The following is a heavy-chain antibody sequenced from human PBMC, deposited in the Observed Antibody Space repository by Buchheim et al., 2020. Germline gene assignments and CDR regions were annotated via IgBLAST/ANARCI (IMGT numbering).Heavy chain of an antibody. D-gene: IGHD3-9*01. V-gene: IGHV1-8*01. J-gene: IGHJ6*02. CDR3: ASAVLRYFDWLDPTNYYYYGMDV. CDR1: GYTFTSYD. Sequence: QVQLVQSGAEVKKPGASVKVSCKASGYTFTSYDINWVRQATGQGLEWMGWMNPNSGNTGYAQKFQGRVTMTRNTSISTAYMELSSLRSEDTAVYYCASAVLRYFDWLDPTNYYYYGMDVWGQGTT. CDR2: MNPNSGNT.